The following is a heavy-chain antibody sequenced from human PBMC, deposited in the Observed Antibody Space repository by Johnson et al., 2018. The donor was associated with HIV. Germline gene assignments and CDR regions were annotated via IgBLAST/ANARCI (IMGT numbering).Heavy chain of an antibody. CDR1: GFTFSSYA. V-gene: IGHV3-30*04. J-gene: IGHJ3*02. CDR3: ARERGEGGSYYSFRRDAFDI. D-gene: IGHD1-26*01. CDR2: ISYDGGLK. Sequence: QVQLVESGGGLVQPGGSLRLSCAASGFTFSSYAMHWVRQAPGKGLEWVTVISYDGGLKYYADSVKGRFTISRDNSKNTLYLQMNSLRAEDTAVYYCARERGEGGSYYSFRRDAFDIWGQGTMVTVSS.